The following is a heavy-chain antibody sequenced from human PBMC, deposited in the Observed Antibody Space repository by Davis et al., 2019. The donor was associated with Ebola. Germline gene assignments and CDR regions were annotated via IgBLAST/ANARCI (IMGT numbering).Heavy chain of an antibody. J-gene: IGHJ3*02. CDR3: AKGLERRLDAFDI. CDR1: GFTFSSYA. V-gene: IGHV3-23*01. D-gene: IGHD1-1*01. CDR2: ISGSGGST. Sequence: GESLKISCAASGFTFSSYAMSWVRQAPGKGLEWVSAISGSGGSTYYADSVKGRFTISRDNSKNTLYLQMNSLRAEDTAVYYCAKGLERRLDAFDIWGQGTMVTVSS.